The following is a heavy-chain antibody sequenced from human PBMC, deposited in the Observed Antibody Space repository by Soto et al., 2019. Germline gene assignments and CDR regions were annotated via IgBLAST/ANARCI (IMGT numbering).Heavy chain of an antibody. CDR3: ARHHKSPLGDFWSGYHLLWYFDY. D-gene: IGHD3-3*01. CDR1: GGSISSSSYY. V-gene: IGHV4-39*01. CDR2: IYYSGST. Sequence: NPSETLSLTCTVSGGSISSSSYYWGWIRQPPGKGLEWIGSIYYSGSTYYNPSLKSRVTISVDTSKNQFSLKLSSVTAADTAVYYCARHHKSPLGDFWSGYHLLWYFDYWGQGTLVTVSS. J-gene: IGHJ4*02.